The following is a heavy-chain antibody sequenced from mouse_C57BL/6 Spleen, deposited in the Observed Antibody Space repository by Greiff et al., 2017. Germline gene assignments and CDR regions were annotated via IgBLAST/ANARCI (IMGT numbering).Heavy chain of an antibody. J-gene: IGHJ3*01. CDR1: GYTFTDYE. CDR2: IDPETGGT. Sequence: QVQLKESGAELVRPGASVTLSCKASGYTFTDYEMHWVKQTPVHGLEWIGAIDPETGGTAYNQKFKGKAILTADKSSSTAYMDLRSLTSEDSAVYYCTRLAYPAYWGQGTLVTVSA. CDR3: TRLAYPAY. V-gene: IGHV1-15*01.